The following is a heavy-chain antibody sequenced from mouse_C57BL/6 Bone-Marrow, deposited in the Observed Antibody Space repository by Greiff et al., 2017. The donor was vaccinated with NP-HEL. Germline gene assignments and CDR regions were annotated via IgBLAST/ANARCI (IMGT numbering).Heavy chain of an antibody. Sequence: EVQRVESGGDLVKPGGSLKLSCAASGFTFSSYGMSWVRQTPDKRLEWVATISSGGSYTYYPDSVKGRFTISRDNAKNTLYLQMSSLKSEDTAMYYCARQGDYYGSCDLYWYFDVWGTGTTVTVSS. D-gene: IGHD1-1*01. J-gene: IGHJ1*03. CDR2: ISSGGSYT. CDR3: ARQGDYYGSCDLYWYFDV. CDR1: GFTFSSYG. V-gene: IGHV5-6*01.